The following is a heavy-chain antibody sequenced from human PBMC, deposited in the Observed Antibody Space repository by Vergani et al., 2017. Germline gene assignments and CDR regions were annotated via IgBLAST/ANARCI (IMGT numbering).Heavy chain of an antibody. CDR2: IYYSGST. D-gene: IGHD2-2*01. J-gene: IGHJ4*02. Sequence: QVQLQESGPGLVKPSETLSLTCTVSGGSVSSGSYYWSWIRQPAGKGLEWIGYIYYSGSTNYNPSLKSRVTISVDTSKNQFSLKLSSVTAADTAVYYGARSDIVVVPAATPFDYWGQGTLVTVSS. CDR3: ARSDIVVVPAATPFDY. CDR1: GGSVSSGSYY. V-gene: IGHV4-61*10.